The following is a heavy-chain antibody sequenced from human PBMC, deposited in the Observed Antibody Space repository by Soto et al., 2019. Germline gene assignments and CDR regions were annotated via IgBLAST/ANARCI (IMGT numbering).Heavy chain of an antibody. J-gene: IGHJ6*02. D-gene: IGHD3-3*01. Sequence: PGGSLRLSCAASGFTFSSYDMHWVRQATGKGLEWVSAIGTAGDTYYPGSVKGRFTISRENAKNSLYLQMNSLRAEDTAVYYCARARGDTYYDFWSGAKGDYYYGMDVWGQGTTVTVSS. CDR3: ARARGDTYYDFWSGAKGDYYYGMDV. CDR2: IGTAGDT. CDR1: GFTFSSYD. V-gene: IGHV3-13*01.